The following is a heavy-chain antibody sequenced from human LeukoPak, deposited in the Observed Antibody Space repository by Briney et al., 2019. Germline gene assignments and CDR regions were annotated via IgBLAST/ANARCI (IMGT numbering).Heavy chain of an antibody. CDR2: ISSSRYI. D-gene: IGHD6-19*01. Sequence: PGGSLRLSCAASGFTFSSYSMICVRQAPGKGLEWVSSISSSRYIYYADSVKGRFTISRDTAKNSLYLQMNSLRAEDTAVYYCAREQVAVAGGFDYWGQGTLVTVSS. CDR3: AREQVAVAGGFDY. J-gene: IGHJ4*02. CDR1: GFTFSSYS. V-gene: IGHV3-21*01.